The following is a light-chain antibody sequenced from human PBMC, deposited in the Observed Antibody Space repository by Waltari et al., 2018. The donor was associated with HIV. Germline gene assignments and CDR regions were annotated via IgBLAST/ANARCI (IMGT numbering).Light chain of an antibody. J-gene: IGLJ3*02. CDR1: SSDIGAYNF. CDR3: SSYTSSITWV. CDR2: EVT. Sequence: QSALTQPASVSGSPGQSITISCTGTSSDIGAYNFVSWYQQHPGKAPKVIIYEVTNRTSGVSARFSGSKSGNTASLTSSGLRAEDECVYYCSSYTSSITWVFGGGTMLTVL. V-gene: IGLV2-14*01.